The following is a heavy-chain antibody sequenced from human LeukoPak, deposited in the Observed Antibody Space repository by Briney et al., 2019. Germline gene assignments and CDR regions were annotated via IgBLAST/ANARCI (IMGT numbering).Heavy chain of an antibody. CDR3: ARRYSSSWYPSNWFDP. V-gene: IGHV5-51*01. CDR1: GYSFTDNW. CDR2: IYPGDSDT. D-gene: IGHD6-13*01. Sequence: GESLKISCKGSGYSFTDNWIGWVRQMPGEGLEWMGIIYPGDSDTRYSPSFQGQVTISADKSINTAYLQWSSLKASDTAIYYCARRYSSSWYPSNWFDPWGQGTLVTVSS. J-gene: IGHJ5*02.